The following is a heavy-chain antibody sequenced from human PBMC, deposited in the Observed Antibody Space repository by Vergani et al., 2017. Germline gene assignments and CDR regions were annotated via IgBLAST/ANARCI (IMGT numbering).Heavy chain of an antibody. V-gene: IGHV4-39*01. CDR1: KNSISSRSHY. J-gene: IGHJ4*02. Sequence: QLQLQDSGPGLVRPAETLSLTCTVSKNSISSRSHYWGWIRQSPGRGLEWIGSVYQSGNTFYTPSCKRRVTISVDTSTDQFYLRLASMAAADTAMYFGAGQSAMLISQGYFEYWGKGVLVTVSS. CDR2: VYQSGNT. D-gene: IGHD3-16*01. CDR3: AGQSAMLISQGYFEY.